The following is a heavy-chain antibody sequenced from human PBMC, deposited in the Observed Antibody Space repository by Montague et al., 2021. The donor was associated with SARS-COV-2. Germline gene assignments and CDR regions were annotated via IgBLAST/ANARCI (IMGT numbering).Heavy chain of an antibody. CDR1: RGSFSNYY. CDR2: INQGGAP. Sequence: SETLSLTCAVSRGSFSNYYWTWIRQSPGKGLEWIGEINQGGAPNYTPSLESRVTISLDTSKKQISLKLNSVTVADTAVFFCARGRPVQGSFRHFDSISSGALDIWAQGSLVIVS. CDR3: ARGRPVQGSFRHFDSISSGALDI. V-gene: IGHV4-34*01. J-gene: IGHJ3*02. D-gene: IGHD3-9*01.